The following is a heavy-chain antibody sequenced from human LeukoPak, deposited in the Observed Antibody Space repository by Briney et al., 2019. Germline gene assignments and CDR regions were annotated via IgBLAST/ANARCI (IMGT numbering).Heavy chain of an antibody. J-gene: IGHJ4*02. CDR3: ARDLYCSGGSCAGYFDY. D-gene: IGHD2-15*01. V-gene: IGHV3-21*01. Sequence: GGSLRLSRAASGFTFSTYSMNWVRQAPGKGLEWVSSISSGSSYIYYADSVKGRFTISRDNAKNSLYLQMNSLRAEDTAVYYCARDLYCSGGSCAGYFDYWGQGTLVTVSS. CDR2: ISSGSSYI. CDR1: GFTFSTYS.